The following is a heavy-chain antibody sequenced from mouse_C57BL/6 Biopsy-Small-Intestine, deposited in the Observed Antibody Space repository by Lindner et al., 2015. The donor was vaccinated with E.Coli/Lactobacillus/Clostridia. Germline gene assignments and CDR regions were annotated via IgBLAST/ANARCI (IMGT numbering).Heavy chain of an antibody. CDR2: ISSGSSTI. V-gene: IGHV5-17*01. J-gene: IGHJ2*01. Sequence: VQLQESGGGLVKPGGSLKLSCAASGFTLSDYGMHWVRQAPEKGLEWVAYISSGSSTIYYGDTVKGRFTISRDNAKNTLFLQMTSLRSEDTAMYYCARSYYGNPFDYWGQGTTLTVSS. CDR1: GFTLSDYG. D-gene: IGHD2-1*01. CDR3: ARSYYGNPFDY.